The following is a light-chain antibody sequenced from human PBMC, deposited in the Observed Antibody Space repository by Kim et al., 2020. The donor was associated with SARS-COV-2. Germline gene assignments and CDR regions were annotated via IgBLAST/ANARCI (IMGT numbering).Light chain of an antibody. CDR3: QQFYGSTWS. Sequence: ATINCKSSQSVLYSSNNKNYLACYQQKPGQPPKLLIYWASTRESGVPDRFSGSGSGTDFTLTISSLQAEDVALYYCQQFYGSTWSFGQGTKVDIK. CDR1: QSVLYSSNNKNY. CDR2: WAS. V-gene: IGKV4-1*01. J-gene: IGKJ1*01.